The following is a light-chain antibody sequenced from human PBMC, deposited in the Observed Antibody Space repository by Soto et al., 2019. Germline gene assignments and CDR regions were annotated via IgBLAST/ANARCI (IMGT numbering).Light chain of an antibody. CDR3: QQYNSYSWT. J-gene: IGKJ1*01. V-gene: IGKV1-5*01. CDR1: QRISSW. Sequence: DIQMTQSPSTLSASVGDRVTITCRASQRISSWLAWYQQKPGKAPKLLIHDASSLESGVPSRFSGSGSGTEFTLTISSLQPDDFATYYCQQYNSYSWTFGQGTKVDIK. CDR2: DAS.